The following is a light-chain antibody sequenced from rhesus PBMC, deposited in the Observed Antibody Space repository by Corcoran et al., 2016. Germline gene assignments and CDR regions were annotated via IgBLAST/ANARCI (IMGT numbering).Light chain of an antibody. CDR2: QVS. J-gene: IGKJ4*01. V-gene: IGKV2-78*01. CDR3: GQSLQTPLN. CDR1: QSLLHSSGYTS. Sequence: DIVMTQTPLSLSVTPGEPASISCRSSQSLLHSSGYTSLHWYLQNPGQSPQLLIKQVSSRASGVPDRLSGRGSGTDFTRTIGRVEAEDVGLYNCGQSLQTPLNFGGGTKVEIK.